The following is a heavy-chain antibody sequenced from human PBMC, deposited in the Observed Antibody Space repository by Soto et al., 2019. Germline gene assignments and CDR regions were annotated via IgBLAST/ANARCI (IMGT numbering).Heavy chain of an antibody. J-gene: IGHJ5*02. CDR1: GYTFTSYD. CDR2: KNSNSGNT. Sequence: QVQLVQSGAEVKKPGASVKVSCKASGYTFTSYDINWVRQATGQGLEWMGWKNSNSGNTGYAQKLQGRDTMNRNTPMSTAYMELSSLRSEDTAVYYCARERSAGTGWFDPWGQGTLVTVSS. CDR3: ARERSAGTGWFDP. V-gene: IGHV1-8*01. D-gene: IGHD6-13*01.